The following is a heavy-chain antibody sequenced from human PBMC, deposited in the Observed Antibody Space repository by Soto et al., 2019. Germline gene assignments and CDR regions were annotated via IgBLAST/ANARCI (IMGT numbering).Heavy chain of an antibody. CDR1: GYTFTDYD. D-gene: IGHD4-17*01. J-gene: IGHJ4*02. CDR2: MSPDPGNA. CDR3: AVTTGY. Sequence: QVRVVQSGAEVQKPGASVKVSCKTSGYTFTDYDINWVRQAPGQGLEWMAWMSPDPGNAGYAQQFAGRVTMTSDTSISTVFMELTNLRSEDTAVYYCAVTTGYWGQGTKVTVSS. V-gene: IGHV1-8*01.